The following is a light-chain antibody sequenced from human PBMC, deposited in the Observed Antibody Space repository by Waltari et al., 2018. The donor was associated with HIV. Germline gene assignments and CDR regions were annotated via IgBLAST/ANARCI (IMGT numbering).Light chain of an antibody. CDR2: EVS. CDR3: NSYTTSSTLDVV. J-gene: IGLJ2*01. Sequence: QSALTQPASVSGSPGQSITISCTGTSSDVGGFNYVSWYQQHPGKAPKLMIYEVSNRPSGVSNRVSGSKAGNTASLTISGLQAEDEADYYCNSYTTSSTLDVVFGGGTKLTVL. V-gene: IGLV2-14*01. CDR1: SSDVGGFNY.